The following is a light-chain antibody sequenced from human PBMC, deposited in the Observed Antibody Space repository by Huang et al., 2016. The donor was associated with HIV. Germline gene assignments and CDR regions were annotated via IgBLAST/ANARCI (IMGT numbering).Light chain of an antibody. Sequence: EIVLMQSPGTLFLSPGERATLSCRASQNIRNDYLAWYQQKPGQAPMLLIFGAFNRASGTPDRFSGSESGTDFTLAIGGLEPEDFATYYCQQYGDSPRTFGQGTKLEIK. V-gene: IGKV3-20*01. J-gene: IGKJ2*01. CDR3: QQYGDSPRT. CDR1: QNIRNDY. CDR2: GAF.